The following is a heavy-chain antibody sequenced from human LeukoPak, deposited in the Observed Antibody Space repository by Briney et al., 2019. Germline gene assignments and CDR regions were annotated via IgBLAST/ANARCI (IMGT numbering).Heavy chain of an antibody. Sequence: GGSLRLSCVASGFTFRTYWMDWVRQAPGKGLEWVANIKEDGSRKNYVDSVKGRFSISRDNAKNSLFLEMNSLRAEDTAVYYCARDMIVVVTAYALVLGYWGQGTLVTVSS. V-gene: IGHV3-7*01. D-gene: IGHD2-21*02. J-gene: IGHJ4*02. CDR1: GFTFRTYW. CDR3: ARDMIVVVTAYALVLGY. CDR2: IKEDGSRK.